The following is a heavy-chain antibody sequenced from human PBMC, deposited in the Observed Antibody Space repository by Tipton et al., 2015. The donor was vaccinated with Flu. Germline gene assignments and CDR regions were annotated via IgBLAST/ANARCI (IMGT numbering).Heavy chain of an antibody. CDR1: GDSIISTTYY. Sequence: TLSLTCTVSGDSIISTTYYWAWIRQPPGKGLEWIGSVYYTGNTYYNPSLQSRLTISIDASKSQFSLTVRSVTAADTAVYYCTQARYFYFDSWGQEKPVTVSS. CDR3: TQARYFYFDS. J-gene: IGHJ4*02. CDR2: VYYTGNT. V-gene: IGHV4-39*07. D-gene: IGHD3-10*01.